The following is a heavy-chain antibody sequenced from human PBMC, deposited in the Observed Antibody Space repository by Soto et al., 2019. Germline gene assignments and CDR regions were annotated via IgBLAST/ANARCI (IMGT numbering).Heavy chain of an antibody. Sequence: GGSLRLSCAASGFTFSSYWMSWVRQATGKGLEWISIIYSAGNTYYADSVKGRFTISRDNSKNTLYLQMNSLGAEDTAVYYCARDFVVGGPTINYYYGMDVWGQGTTVTVSS. J-gene: IGHJ6*02. D-gene: IGHD1-26*01. CDR1: GFTFSSYW. CDR3: ARDFVVGGPTINYYYGMDV. V-gene: IGHV3-66*01. CDR2: IYSAGNT.